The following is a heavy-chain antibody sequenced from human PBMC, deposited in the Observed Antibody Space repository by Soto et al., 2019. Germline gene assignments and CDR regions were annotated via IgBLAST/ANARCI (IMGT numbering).Heavy chain of an antibody. J-gene: IGHJ4*01. D-gene: IGHD4-17*01. V-gene: IGHV3-9*01. CDR1: GFIIDDYA. CDR2: ISWNSDNI. Sequence: GGSMRLSSETSGFIIDDYAMHWVRQVPGKGLEWVSGISWNSDNIGSADSVKGRFTISRDNAKKSLYLQMNSLRGEDTAFYYCARTTWVYGEPFDSWGQGSLVTVSS. CDR3: ARTTWVYGEPFDS.